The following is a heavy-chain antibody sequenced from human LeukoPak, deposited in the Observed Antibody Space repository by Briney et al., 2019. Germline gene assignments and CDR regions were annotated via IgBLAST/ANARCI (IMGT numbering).Heavy chain of an antibody. V-gene: IGHV4-4*07. CDR3: ARLVLLWFGELFGTGDNWFDP. J-gene: IGHJ5*02. CDR1: GGSINTYY. CDR2: ISASGST. Sequence: PSETLSLTCTVSGGSINTYYWSWIRQPAGKGLEWIGRISASGSTRYNPSLKSRVTISVDKSKNQFSLKLSSVTAADTAVYYCARLVLLWFGELFGTGDNWFDPWGQGTLVTVSS. D-gene: IGHD3-10*01.